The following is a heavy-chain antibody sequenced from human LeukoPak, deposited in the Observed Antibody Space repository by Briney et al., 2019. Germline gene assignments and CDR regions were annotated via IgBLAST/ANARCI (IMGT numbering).Heavy chain of an antibody. V-gene: IGHV4-34*01. CDR2: INHSGST. J-gene: IGHJ4*02. CDR1: GFTFSSHA. Sequence: GSLRLSCAASGFTFSSHAMSWIRQPPGKGLEWIGEINHSGSTNYNPSLKSRVTISVDTSKNQFSLKLSSVTAADTAVYYCASGRAVAGIFDYWGQGTLVTVSS. CDR3: ASGRAVAGIFDY. D-gene: IGHD6-19*01.